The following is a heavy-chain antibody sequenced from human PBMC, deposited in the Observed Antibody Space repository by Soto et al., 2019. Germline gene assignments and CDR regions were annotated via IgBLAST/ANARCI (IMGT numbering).Heavy chain of an antibody. CDR2: INHSGST. CDR1: GGSFSGYY. CDR3: ARGLWGQQLVRADGFDY. V-gene: IGHV4-34*01. D-gene: IGHD6-13*01. Sequence: SETLSLTCAVYGGSFSGYYWSWIRQPPGKGLEWIGEINHSGSTNYNPSLKSRVTISVDTSKNQFSLKLSSVTAADTAVYYCARGLWGQQLVRADGFDYRGQGTLVTVSS. J-gene: IGHJ4*02.